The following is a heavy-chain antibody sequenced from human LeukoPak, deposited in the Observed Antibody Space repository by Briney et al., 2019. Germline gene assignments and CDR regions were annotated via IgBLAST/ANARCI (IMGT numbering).Heavy chain of an antibody. CDR2: IREDGSEK. D-gene: IGHD2-2*03. J-gene: IGHJ4*02. CDR1: GFNFDNYW. Sequence: GGSLRLSCAASGFNFDNYWMSWVRQAPGKGLEWVANIREDGSEKYYVDSVKGRFTIPRDNAKKSLYLQMNSLRAEDSALYYCARWLDRWGQGTLVTVSS. CDR3: ARWLDR. V-gene: IGHV3-7*01.